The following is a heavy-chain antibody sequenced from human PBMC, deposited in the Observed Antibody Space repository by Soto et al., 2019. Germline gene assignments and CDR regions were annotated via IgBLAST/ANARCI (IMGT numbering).Heavy chain of an antibody. J-gene: IGHJ5*02. CDR1: GGSISGHY. CDR2: IYYSGSI. Sequence: PSETLSLTCTVSGGSISGHYWSWIRQPPGKGLEWIAYIYYSGSISYNPSLKSRVTISADTSKNQVSLKLTSVTVADTAMYYCAREVQSWFDPWGPGTLVTVSS. V-gene: IGHV4-59*11. CDR3: AREVQSWFDP.